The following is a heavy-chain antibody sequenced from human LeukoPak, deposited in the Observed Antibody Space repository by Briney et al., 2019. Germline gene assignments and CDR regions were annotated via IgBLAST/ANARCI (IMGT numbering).Heavy chain of an antibody. D-gene: IGHD5-24*01. J-gene: IGHJ4*02. V-gene: IGHV4-59*08. CDR1: GGSISSYY. CDR2: IYYSGST. Sequence: SETLSLTCTVSGGSISSYYWSWIRQPPGKGLEWIGYIYYSGSTNYNPSLKSRVTISVDTSKNQFSLKLSSVAAADTAVYYCARTNYRAPRDYWGQGTLVTVSS. CDR3: ARTNYRAPRDY.